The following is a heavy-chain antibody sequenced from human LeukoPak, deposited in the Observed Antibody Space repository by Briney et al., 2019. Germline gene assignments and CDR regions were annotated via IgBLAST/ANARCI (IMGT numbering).Heavy chain of an antibody. J-gene: IGHJ6*02. CDR2: INHSGST. V-gene: IGHV4-34*01. Sequence: PSETLSLTCAVYGGSISGYYWNWMRQPPGKGLEWIGEINHSGSTNYNPSLKSRVTISVDTSKNQFSLKLSSVTAADTAVYYCARAVGYCSGGIDYYYGMDVWGQGTTVTVSS. CDR1: GGSISGYY. CDR3: ARAVGYCSGGIDYYYGMDV. D-gene: IGHD2-15*01.